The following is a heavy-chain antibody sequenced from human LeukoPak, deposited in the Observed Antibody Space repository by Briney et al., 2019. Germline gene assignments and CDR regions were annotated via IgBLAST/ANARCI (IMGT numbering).Heavy chain of an antibody. D-gene: IGHD6-19*01. J-gene: IGHJ4*02. CDR3: ARDPIAVAGYFDY. CDR1: GFTFSSYS. CDR2: ISSSSSTI. Sequence: GGSLRLSCAASGFTFSSYSMNWVRQAPGKGLEWVSYISSSSSTIYYADSVKGRFTISRDNAKNLLYLQMNSLRDEDTAVYYCARDPIAVAGYFDYWGQGTLVTVSS. V-gene: IGHV3-48*02.